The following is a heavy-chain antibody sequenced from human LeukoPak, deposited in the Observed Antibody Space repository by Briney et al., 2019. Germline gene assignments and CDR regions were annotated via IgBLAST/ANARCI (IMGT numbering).Heavy chain of an antibody. V-gene: IGHV3-33*06. Sequence: QPGRSLRLSCAASGFTFRSYGMHWVRQAPGKGLEWVGVIWNDGSNKYYADSVKGRFTISRDNSKNTLYLQMNSLRAEDTAVYYCAKDLGQTITMIVVVTTPDYWGQGTLVTVSS. CDR2: IWNDGSNK. CDR3: AKDLGQTITMIVVVTTPDY. D-gene: IGHD3-22*01. CDR1: GFTFRSYG. J-gene: IGHJ4*02.